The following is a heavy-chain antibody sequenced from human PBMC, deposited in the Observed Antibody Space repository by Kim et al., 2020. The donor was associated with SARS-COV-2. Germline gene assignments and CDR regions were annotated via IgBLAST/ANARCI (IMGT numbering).Heavy chain of an antibody. CDR3: ARDLLTTRKRLDY. J-gene: IGHJ4*02. Sequence: YADSVKCRFTISRDNSKNTLYLQMNSLRAEDTAVYYCARDLLTTRKRLDYWGQGTLVTVSS. V-gene: IGHV3-30*01. D-gene: IGHD4-4*01.